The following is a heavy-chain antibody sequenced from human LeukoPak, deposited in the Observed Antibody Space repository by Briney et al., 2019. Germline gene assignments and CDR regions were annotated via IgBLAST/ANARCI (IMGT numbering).Heavy chain of an antibody. CDR1: GFTVSSSY. Sequence: PGGSLRLSCAASGFTVSSSYMSWVRQAPGKGLEWVSVIYSGGSTYYADSVKGRFTISRDNSKNTLYLQMNSLRAEDTAVYYCASGTPGPSHVFDYWGQGTLVTVSS. CDR2: IYSGGST. V-gene: IGHV3-53*01. D-gene: IGHD1-26*01. J-gene: IGHJ4*02. CDR3: ASGTPGPSHVFDY.